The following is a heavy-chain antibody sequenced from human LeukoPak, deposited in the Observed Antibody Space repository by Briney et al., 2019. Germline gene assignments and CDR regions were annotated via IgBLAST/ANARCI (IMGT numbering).Heavy chain of an antibody. CDR1: GFTFRDYY. V-gene: IGHV3-11*01. CDR3: ATVTTVTTSYYFDY. Sequence: GGSLRLPCAASGFTFRDYYMSWIRQAPGKGLEWVSYISTSGYTIYYADSVKGRFTVSRDNAQNSLYLQMNSLRAEDTAVHYCATVTTVTTSYYFDYWGQGTLVTVSS. D-gene: IGHD4-17*01. J-gene: IGHJ4*02. CDR2: ISTSGYTI.